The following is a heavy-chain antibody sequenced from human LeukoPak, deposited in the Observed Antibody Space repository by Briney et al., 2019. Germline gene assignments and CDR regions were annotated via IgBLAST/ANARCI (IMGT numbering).Heavy chain of an antibody. CDR2: ISGSGGST. J-gene: IGHJ4*02. D-gene: IGHD3-22*01. Sequence: PGGSLRLSCAASGFTFSSYAMSWVRQAPGKGLEWVSAISGSGGSTYYADSVKGRFTISRDNSKNALYLQMNSLRAEDTAVYYCAKDYDSSGYYDYWGQGTLVTVSS. CDR1: GFTFSSYA. V-gene: IGHV3-23*01. CDR3: AKDYDSSGYYDY.